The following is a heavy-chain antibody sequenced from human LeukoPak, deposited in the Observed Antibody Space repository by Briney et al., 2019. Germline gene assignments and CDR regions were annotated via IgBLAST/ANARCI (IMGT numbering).Heavy chain of an antibody. V-gene: IGHV3-48*04. CDR1: GFTFSLYA. CDR3: ARDFNGGYYP. Sequence: QTGGSLRLSCAASGFTFSLYAMNWVRQAPGKGLEWVSYIDSGSDDIHYADSVRGRFTISRDNAKNTLYLQMNSLRAEDTAVYYCARDFNGGYYPWGQGTLVTVSS. J-gene: IGHJ5*02. CDR2: IDSGSDDI. D-gene: IGHD3-22*01.